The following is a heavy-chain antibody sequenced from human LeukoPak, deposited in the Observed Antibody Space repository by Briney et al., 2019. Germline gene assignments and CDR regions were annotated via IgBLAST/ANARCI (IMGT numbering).Heavy chain of an antibody. Sequence: PSETLSLTCTVSGGSISSYYWSWIRQPPGKGLEWIGYIYYSGSTNYNPSLKSRVTISVDTSKNQFSLKLSSVTAADTAVYYCASANLLGYMDVWGKGTTVTISS. D-gene: IGHD4/OR15-4a*01. V-gene: IGHV4-59*01. CDR1: GGSISSYY. J-gene: IGHJ6*03. CDR3: ASANLLGYMDV. CDR2: IYYSGST.